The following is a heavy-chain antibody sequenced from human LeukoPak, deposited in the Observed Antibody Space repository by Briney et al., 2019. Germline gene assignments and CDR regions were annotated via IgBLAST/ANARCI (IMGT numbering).Heavy chain of an antibody. CDR3: AREGYYDSSGYLDYYYMDV. V-gene: IGHV3-20*04. D-gene: IGHD3-22*01. J-gene: IGHJ6*03. CDR1: GFTFDDYG. Sequence: GGSLRLSCAASGFTFDDYGMSWVRQAPGKGLELVSGINWNGGSTGYADSVKGRFTISRDNAKNSLYLQMHSLRAEDTALYYCAREGYYDSSGYLDYYYMDVWGKGTTVTVSS. CDR2: INWNGGST.